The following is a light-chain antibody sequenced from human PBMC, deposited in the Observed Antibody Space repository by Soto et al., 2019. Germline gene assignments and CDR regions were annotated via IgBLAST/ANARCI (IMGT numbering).Light chain of an antibody. V-gene: IGLV3-21*02. CDR2: DDN. CDR3: QVWDTRSEHRVNV. J-gene: IGLJ1*01. CDR1: NIGGKS. Sequence: SYELTQPPSVSVAPGQTAKITCGGDNIGGKSVHWYQQKPGQAPVLVVSDDNDRPSGIPERFSASNSGNTATLTVRSVEVGNEADYYCQVWDTRSEHRVNVFRTGTKLTVL.